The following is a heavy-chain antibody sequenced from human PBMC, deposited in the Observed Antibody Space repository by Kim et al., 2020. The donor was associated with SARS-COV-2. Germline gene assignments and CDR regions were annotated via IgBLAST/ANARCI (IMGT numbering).Heavy chain of an antibody. J-gene: IGHJ4*02. CDR2: IWYDGSNK. CDR1: GFTFSSYG. Sequence: GGSLRLSCAASGFTFSSYGMHWVRQAPGKGLEWVAVIWYDGSNKYYADSVKGRFTISRDNSKNTLYLQMNSLRAEDTAVYYCARGVPAAYYFDYWGQGTLVTVSS. D-gene: IGHD2-2*01. V-gene: IGHV3-33*01. CDR3: ARGVPAAYYFDY.